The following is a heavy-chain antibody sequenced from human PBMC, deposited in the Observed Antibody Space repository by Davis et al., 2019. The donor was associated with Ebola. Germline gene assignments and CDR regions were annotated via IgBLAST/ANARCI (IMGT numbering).Heavy chain of an antibody. CDR1: GFTFGDYT. CDR2: INGDRGRI. CDR3: AKAKFSGCALIGH. V-gene: IGHV3-43*02. Sequence: PGGSLRLSCATSGFTFGDYTMHWVRQAPGKGLEWVSFINGDRGRIDYADSVKGRFTISGDNSKNSLYLQMSSLTTEDTALYYCAKAKFSGCALIGHWGQGTLVTVSS. D-gene: IGHD1-26*01. J-gene: IGHJ4*02.